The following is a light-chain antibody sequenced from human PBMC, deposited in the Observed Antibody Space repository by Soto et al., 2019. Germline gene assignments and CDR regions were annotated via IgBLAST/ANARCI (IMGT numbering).Light chain of an antibody. CDR1: QSGSSTY. V-gene: IGKV3-20*01. J-gene: IGKJ1*01. Sequence: EIVLTQSPGTLSLSPGERATLSCRASQSGSSTYLAWYQQKPGQAPRLLIYDASRRATGIPDRFSGSGSGTDFTLTIRRLEPEDFAVYYCQQYGNSPRTLGQGTKVEIK. CDR2: DAS. CDR3: QQYGNSPRT.